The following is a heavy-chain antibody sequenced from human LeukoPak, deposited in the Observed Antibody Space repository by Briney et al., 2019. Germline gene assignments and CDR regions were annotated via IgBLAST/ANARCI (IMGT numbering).Heavy chain of an antibody. CDR2: ISDSGDST. D-gene: IGHD2-15*01. J-gene: IGHJ4*02. CDR1: GFTFTTYG. CDR3: AKLSGSSCYSPGSY. V-gene: IGHV3-23*01. Sequence: PGGSLRLSCAASGFTFTTYGMSWVRQAPGKGLEWVSVISDSGDSTYYADSVKGRFTISRDNSKNTLYLQMNSLRADDTAVYYCAKLSGSSCYSPGSYWGQGTLVTVSS.